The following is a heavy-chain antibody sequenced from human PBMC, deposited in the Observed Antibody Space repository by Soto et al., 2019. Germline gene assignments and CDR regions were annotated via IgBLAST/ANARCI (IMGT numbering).Heavy chain of an antibody. J-gene: IGHJ2*01. D-gene: IGHD6-25*01. Sequence: KPSETLSLTCTVPGGSITSYYWSWIRQPAGKGLEWIGRIYSNGNTNHNPSLRSRVIMSIDTSQNQFSLRLRSVTAADTAVYYCARDRAWAAPDWYFDIWGRGTLVTVSS. CDR3: ARDRAWAAPDWYFDI. CDR2: IYSNGNT. CDR1: GGSITSYY. V-gene: IGHV4-4*07.